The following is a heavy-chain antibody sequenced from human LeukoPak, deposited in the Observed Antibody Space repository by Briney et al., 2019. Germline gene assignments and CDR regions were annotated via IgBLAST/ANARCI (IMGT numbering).Heavy chain of an antibody. Sequence: SETLSLTCTVSGGSIGSHYWSWIRQPPGKGLEWIAFIYYSGTTNYNPSLKSRVTIQLDTSKNQFSLKLISVTAADTAVYYCARGGCGSFDYWGQGTLVTVSS. D-gene: IGHD5-12*01. J-gene: IGHJ4*02. CDR1: GGSIGSHY. CDR3: ARGGCGSFDY. V-gene: IGHV4-59*11. CDR2: IYYSGTT.